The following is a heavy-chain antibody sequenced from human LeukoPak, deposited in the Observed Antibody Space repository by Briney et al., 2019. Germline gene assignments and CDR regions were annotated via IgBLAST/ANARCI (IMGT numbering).Heavy chain of an antibody. CDR2: IKQDGSEK. D-gene: IGHD3-16*01. V-gene: IGHV3-7*01. J-gene: IGHJ4*02. CDR1: GFTFSSYW. Sequence: PGGSLRLSCAASGFTFSSYWMSGVRQAPGKGLEGVANIKQDGSEKDYVDSVKGRFTISRDNAKNSLYLQMNSLRAEDTAVYYCASARGGDYWGQGTLVTVSS. CDR3: ASARGGDY.